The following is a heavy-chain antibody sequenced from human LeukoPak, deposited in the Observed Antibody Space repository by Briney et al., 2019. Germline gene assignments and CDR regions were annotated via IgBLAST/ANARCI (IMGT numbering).Heavy chain of an antibody. D-gene: IGHD1-14*01. CDR1: GFTFSSYA. CDR3: ATAGSSRPYYFDY. V-gene: IGHV3-23*01. J-gene: IGHJ4*02. CDR2: ISNSAGTT. Sequence: GGSLRLSCAASGFTFSSYAVSWVRQAPGKGLEWVSIISNSAGTTYYADSVKGRFTISRDNSKNTLYLQMNSLRAEDTAVYYCATAGSSRPYYFDYWGQGTLVTVSS.